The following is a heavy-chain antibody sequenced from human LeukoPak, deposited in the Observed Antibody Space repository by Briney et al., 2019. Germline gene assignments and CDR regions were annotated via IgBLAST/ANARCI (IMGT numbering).Heavy chain of an antibody. V-gene: IGHV3-21*01. CDR1: GFSFSNYA. CDR2: ISSSSSYI. Sequence: GGSLRLSCAASGFSFSNYAMHWVRQAPGKGLEWVSSISSSSSYIYYADSVKGRLTISRDNAKNSLYLQMNSLRAEDTAVYYCARDGLAAIYYYGMDVWGQGTTVTVSS. D-gene: IGHD6-25*01. J-gene: IGHJ6*02. CDR3: ARDGLAAIYYYGMDV.